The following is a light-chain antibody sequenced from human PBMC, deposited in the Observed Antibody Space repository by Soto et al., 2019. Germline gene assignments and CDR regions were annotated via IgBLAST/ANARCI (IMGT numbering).Light chain of an antibody. CDR3: QQYGSSPV. CDR2: GAS. Sequence: EIVLTQSPGTLSLSPGERATLSCRASQSVSSSYLAWYQQKPGQAPRLLIYGASSRATGIPDRFSGSGSGTNVTLTISRLEPEDFAEYYCQQYGSSPVFGQGTKLEIK. V-gene: IGKV3-20*01. J-gene: IGKJ2*01. CDR1: QSVSSSY.